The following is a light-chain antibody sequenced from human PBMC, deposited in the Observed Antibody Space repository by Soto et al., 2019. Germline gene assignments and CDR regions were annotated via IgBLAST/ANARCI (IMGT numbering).Light chain of an antibody. CDR1: RSVSTF. Sequence: DIQMTQSPSSLSASVGDRVTITCRASRSVSTFLGWYQQNPGKAPNLLISAASTLQSGVPSRFSGSGSGTDFTLTISSLQPEDFATYYCQQSFSTPHTFGQGTKLEIK. V-gene: IGKV1-39*01. J-gene: IGKJ2*01. CDR3: QQSFSTPHT. CDR2: AAS.